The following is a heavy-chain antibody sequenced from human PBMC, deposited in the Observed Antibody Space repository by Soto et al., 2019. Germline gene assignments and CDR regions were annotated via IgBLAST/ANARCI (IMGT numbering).Heavy chain of an antibody. CDR3: AKVVGVVVVAATNYYYYGMDV. V-gene: IGHV3-30*18. CDR2: ISYDGSNK. CDR1: GFTFSSYG. D-gene: IGHD2-15*01. Sequence: GGSLRLSCAASGFTFSSYGMHWVRQAPGKGLEWVAVISYDGSNKYYADSVKGRFTISRDNSKNTLYLQMNSLRAEDTAVYYCAKVVGVVVVAATNYYYYGMDVWGQGTTVTVSS. J-gene: IGHJ6*02.